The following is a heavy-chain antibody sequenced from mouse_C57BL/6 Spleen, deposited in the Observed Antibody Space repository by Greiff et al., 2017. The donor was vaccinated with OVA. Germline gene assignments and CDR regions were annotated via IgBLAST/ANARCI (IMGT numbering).Heavy chain of an antibody. Sequence: DVKLQESGPGLVKPSQSLSLTCSVTGYSITSGYYWNWIRQFPGNKLEWMGYISYDGSNNYNPSLKNRISITRDTSKNQFFLKLNSVTTEDTATYYCARDLANWAWFAYWGQGTLVTVSA. CDR2: ISYDGSN. CDR3: ARDLANWAWFAY. V-gene: IGHV3-6*01. CDR1: GYSITSGYY. J-gene: IGHJ3*01. D-gene: IGHD4-1*01.